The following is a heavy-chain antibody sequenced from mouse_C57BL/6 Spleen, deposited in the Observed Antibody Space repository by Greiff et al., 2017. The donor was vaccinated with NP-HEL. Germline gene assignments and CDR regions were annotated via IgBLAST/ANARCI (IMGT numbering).Heavy chain of an antibody. J-gene: IGHJ2*01. Sequence: VHVKQSGAELVRPGASVKLSCTASGFNIKDDYMHWVKQRPEQGLEWIGWIDPENGDTEYASKFQGKATITADTSSNTAYLQLSSLTSEDTAVYYCTTTMITSYFDYWGQGTTLTVSS. CDR1: GFNIKDDY. V-gene: IGHV14-4*01. D-gene: IGHD2-4*01. CDR2: IDPENGDT. CDR3: TTTMITSYFDY.